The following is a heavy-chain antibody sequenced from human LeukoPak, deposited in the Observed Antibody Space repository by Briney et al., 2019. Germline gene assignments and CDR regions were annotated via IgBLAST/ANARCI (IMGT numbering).Heavy chain of an antibody. Sequence: GGSLRLSCAASGFTFSDYAMHWVRQPPGKGLEWVAFIAYDGSNSDYPDSVKGRFTISRDNSKNTLDLQMSSLRIKDTAVYYCARGNFRDNEAFDSWGQGILVTVSS. J-gene: IGHJ4*02. CDR1: GFTFSDYA. CDR2: IAYDGSNS. D-gene: IGHD1-1*01. CDR3: ARGNFRDNEAFDS. V-gene: IGHV3-30*15.